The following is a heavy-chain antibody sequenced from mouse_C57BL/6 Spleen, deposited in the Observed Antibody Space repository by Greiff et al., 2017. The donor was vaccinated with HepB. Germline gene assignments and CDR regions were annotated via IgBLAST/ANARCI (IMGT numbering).Heavy chain of an antibody. D-gene: IGHD2-3*01. Sequence: EVQRVESGGGLVKPGGSLKLSCAASGFTFSSYAMSWVRQTPEKRLEWVATISDGGSYTYYPDNVKGRFTISRDNAKNNLYLQMSHLKSEDTAMYYCARGEDGYYVAYWGQGTLVTVSA. CDR2: ISDGGSYT. CDR1: GFTFSSYA. V-gene: IGHV5-4*01. CDR3: ARGEDGYYVAY. J-gene: IGHJ3*01.